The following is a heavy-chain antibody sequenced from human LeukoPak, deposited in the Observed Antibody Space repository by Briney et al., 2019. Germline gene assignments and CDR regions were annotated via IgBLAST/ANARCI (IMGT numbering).Heavy chain of an antibody. CDR2: ISGSGDST. CDR3: AEVQRAYYYDSSGPDAFDI. J-gene: IGHJ3*02. CDR1: GFSFTNYA. Sequence: QSGGSLRLSCAASGFSFTNYAMSWVRQAPGKGLEWVSAISGSGDSTYYADSVKGRFTISRDNSKNTLYLQMNSLRAEDTAVYYCAEVQRAYYYDSSGPDAFDIWGQGTMVTVSS. D-gene: IGHD3-22*01. V-gene: IGHV3-23*01.